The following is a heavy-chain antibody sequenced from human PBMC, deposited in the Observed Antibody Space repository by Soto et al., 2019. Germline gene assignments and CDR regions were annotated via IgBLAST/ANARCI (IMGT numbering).Heavy chain of an antibody. D-gene: IGHD1-26*01. V-gene: IGHV3-74*01. Sequence: EVQLVESGGALVQPGGSLRLSCAASGFTFSNYWMHWVRQAPGKGLVWISRMNSDGSNTVYADAVKGRFTISRDNAKNTRHLQMTSLRVEDTAVYYCETSKGGVSNGPTTYWGQGTLVTVSS. CDR2: MNSDGSNT. J-gene: IGHJ4*02. CDR1: GFTFSNYW. CDR3: ETSKGGVSNGPTTY.